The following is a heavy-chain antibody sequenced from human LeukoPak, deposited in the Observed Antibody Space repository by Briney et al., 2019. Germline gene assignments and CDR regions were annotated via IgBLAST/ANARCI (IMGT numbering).Heavy chain of an antibody. CDR1: GFSFSRYW. V-gene: IGHV3-7*01. Sequence: PGGSLRLSCAASGFSFSRYWMSWVRQAPGKGLEWVANIKQDGSEKYYVDSVKGRFTISRDNAKNSLYLQMNSLRAEDTAVYYCARDWGLDKYWGQGTLVTVSS. J-gene: IGHJ4*02. CDR2: IKQDGSEK. D-gene: IGHD3-16*01. CDR3: ARDWGLDKY.